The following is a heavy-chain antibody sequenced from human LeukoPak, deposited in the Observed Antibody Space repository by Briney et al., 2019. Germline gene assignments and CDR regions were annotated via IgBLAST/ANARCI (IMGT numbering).Heavy chain of an antibody. CDR1: GGSISGYY. D-gene: IGHD1-26*01. V-gene: IGHV4-59*08. J-gene: IGHJ4*02. CDR3: ARHRGGRFSGSYCDY. CDR2: IYSSGST. Sequence: PSETLSLTCTVSGGSISGYYWSWIRQPPGEGLEWIAYIYSSGSTNYNPSLKSRVTISLDSSKNQFSLELSSVTAADTAVYYCARHRGGRFSGSYCDYWGQGTLVTVSS.